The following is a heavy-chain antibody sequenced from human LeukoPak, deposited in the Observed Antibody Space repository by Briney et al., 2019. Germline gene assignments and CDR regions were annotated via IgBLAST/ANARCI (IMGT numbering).Heavy chain of an antibody. CDR3: AKDRGVSTTVAIVSYLDS. CDR2: VSGSGDTT. V-gene: IGHV3-23*01. Sequence: GGSLRLSCAASGFTFGHHAMHWVRQAPVKGLEWVSAVSGSGDTTSYADSVKGRFTISRDNSKNTLYLQMDSVRAEDTAVYFCAKDRGVSTTVAIVSYLDSWGQGSLVTVSS. D-gene: IGHD2-21*01. J-gene: IGHJ4*02. CDR1: GFTFGHHA.